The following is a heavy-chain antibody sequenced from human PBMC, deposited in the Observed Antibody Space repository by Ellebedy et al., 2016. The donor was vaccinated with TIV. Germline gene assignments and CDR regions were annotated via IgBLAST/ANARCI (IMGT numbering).Heavy chain of an antibody. J-gene: IGHJ5*02. CDR3: ARVRYYYGSGSKTNWFDP. D-gene: IGHD3-10*01. CDR2: MNPNSGNT. CDR1: GYTFTSYD. V-gene: IGHV1-8*01. Sequence: ASVKVSXXASGYTFTSYDINWVRQATGQGLEWMGWMNPNSGNTGYAQKFQGRVTMTRNTSISTAYMELSSLRSEDTAVYYCARVRYYYGSGSKTNWFDPWGQGTLVTVSS.